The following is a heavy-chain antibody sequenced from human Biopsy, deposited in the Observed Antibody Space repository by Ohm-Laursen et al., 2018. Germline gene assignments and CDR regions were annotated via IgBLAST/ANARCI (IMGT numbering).Heavy chain of an antibody. CDR3: ARATNSTGWSYYYFYGMDV. J-gene: IGHJ6*02. CDR1: GGSISSDY. Sequence: SETLSLTCTVSGGSISSDYWSWIRQTPGKGLEWIGYIYYSGSTNYNPSFKSRVTISVDTSKNQFSLRLNSVTAADTAVYYCARATNSTGWSYYYFYGMDVWGQGTTVTVSS. D-gene: IGHD6-19*01. V-gene: IGHV4-59*01. CDR2: IYYSGST.